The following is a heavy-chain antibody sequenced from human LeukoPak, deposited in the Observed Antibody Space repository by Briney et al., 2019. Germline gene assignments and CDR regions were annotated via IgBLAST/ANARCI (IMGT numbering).Heavy chain of an antibody. CDR2: IYTSGST. J-gene: IGHJ4*02. CDR1: GGSISSGSYY. D-gene: IGHD3-10*01. Sequence: SETLSLTCTVSGGSISSGSYYWSWIRQPAGKGLEWIGRIYTSGSTNYNPSLKSRVTISVDTSKNQFSLKLSSVTAADTAVYYCARGEDGSGSYELDYWGQGTLVTVSS. V-gene: IGHV4-61*02. CDR3: ARGEDGSGSYELDY.